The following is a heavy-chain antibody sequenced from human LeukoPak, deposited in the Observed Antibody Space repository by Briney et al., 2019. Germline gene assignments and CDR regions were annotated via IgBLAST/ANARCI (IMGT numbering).Heavy chain of an antibody. V-gene: IGHV1-24*01. CDR3: VWSRGCIHGVCYVGSDAFDI. Sequence: ASVKVSCKVSGYTLTELSMHWVRQAPGKGLEWMGGFDPEDGETIYAQKFQGRVTMTEDTSTDTAYMELSSLRSEDTAIYYCVWSRGCIHGVCYVGSDAFDIWGQGTMVTVSS. D-gene: IGHD2-8*01. J-gene: IGHJ3*02. CDR1: GYTLTELS. CDR2: FDPEDGET.